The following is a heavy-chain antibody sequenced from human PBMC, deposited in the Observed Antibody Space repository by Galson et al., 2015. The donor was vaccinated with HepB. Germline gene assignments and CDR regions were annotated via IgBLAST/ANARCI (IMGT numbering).Heavy chain of an antibody. J-gene: IGHJ6*02. CDR3: ARDRQDIVVVPAARFNPYGMDV. D-gene: IGHD2-2*01. Sequence: SLRLSCAASGFTVSSDYMNWVRQAPGKGLEWVAVIWYDGSNKYYADSVKGRFTISRDNSKNTLYLQMNSLRAEDTAVYYCARDRQDIVVVPAARFNPYGMDVWGQGTTVTVSS. CDR1: GFTVSSDY. CDR2: IWYDGSNK. V-gene: IGHV3-33*08.